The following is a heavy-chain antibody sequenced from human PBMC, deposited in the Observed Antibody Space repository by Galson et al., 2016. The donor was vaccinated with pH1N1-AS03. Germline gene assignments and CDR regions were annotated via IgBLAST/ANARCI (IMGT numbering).Heavy chain of an antibody. CDR2: IKSKTDGGTT. J-gene: IGHJ4*02. CDR3: TKEGYGDYFDY. CDR1: GFTFRYAW. Sequence: SLRLPCAASGFTFRYAWVSWVRQAPGKGLEWVGRIKSKTDGGTTDFAAPVEGRFTISRDDSKNMLYLQMNSLKTEDSAMYYCTKEGYGDYFDYWGQGTLVTVSS. D-gene: IGHD4-17*01. V-gene: IGHV3-15*01.